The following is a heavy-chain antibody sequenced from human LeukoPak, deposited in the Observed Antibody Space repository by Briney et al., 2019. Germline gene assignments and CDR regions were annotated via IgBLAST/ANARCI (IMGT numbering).Heavy chain of an antibody. D-gene: IGHD3-22*01. CDR3: ARDGSRITMIVAGATGWFDP. V-gene: IGHV3-21*01. Sequence: GGSQRLSCAASGFTFSSYSMNWVRQAPGKGLEWVSSISSSSSYIYYADSVKGRFTISRDNAKNSLYLQMNSLRAEDTAVYYCARDGSRITMIVAGATGWFDPWGQGTLVTVSS. CDR1: GFTFSSYS. CDR2: ISSSSSYI. J-gene: IGHJ5*02.